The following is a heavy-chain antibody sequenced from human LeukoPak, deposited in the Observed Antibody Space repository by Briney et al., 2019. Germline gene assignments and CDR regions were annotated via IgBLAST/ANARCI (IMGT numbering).Heavy chain of an antibody. CDR3: ARGLAYEDGMDV. V-gene: IGHV1-69*04. Sequence: EASVKVSCKASGGTFSSYAISWVRQAPGQGLEWMGRIIPILGIANYAQKFQGRVTITADKSTSTAYMELSSLRSEDTAVYYCARGLAYEDGMDVWGQGTTVTASS. D-gene: IGHD3-22*01. J-gene: IGHJ6*02. CDR2: IIPILGIA. CDR1: GGTFSSYA.